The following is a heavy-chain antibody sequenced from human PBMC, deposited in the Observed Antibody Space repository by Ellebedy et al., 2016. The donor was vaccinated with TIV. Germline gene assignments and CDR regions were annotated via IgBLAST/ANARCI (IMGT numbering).Heavy chain of an antibody. J-gene: IGHJ4*02. V-gene: IGHV3-23*01. CDR3: AKGSSSGFTYDRVGFEY. Sequence: GGSLRLSCAASGFTFSSFAMHWVRQAPGKGLEWLSVISSDGSNTYHADSVKGGFTITRDNSKNTLYLQMNRLRTEDTAVYFCAKGSSSGFTYDRVGFEYWGQGALVTVSS. D-gene: IGHD3-22*01. CDR1: GFTFSSFA. CDR2: ISSDGSNT.